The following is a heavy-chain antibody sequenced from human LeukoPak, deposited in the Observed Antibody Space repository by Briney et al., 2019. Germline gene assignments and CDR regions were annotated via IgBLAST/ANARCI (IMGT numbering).Heavy chain of an antibody. V-gene: IGHV4-4*08. J-gene: IGHJ4*02. CDR1: GGSVSSYY. CDR3: ASLTVRRSSSWEKTNDY. D-gene: IGHD6-13*01. Sequence: SETLSLTCSVSGGSVSSYYWSWIRQAPGKGLEWIGYIYDSGSTNYNPSLKSRVTISVDTSKNQFSLNLSSVTAADTAVYYCASLTVRRSSSWEKTNDYWGQGTLVTVSS. CDR2: IYDSGST.